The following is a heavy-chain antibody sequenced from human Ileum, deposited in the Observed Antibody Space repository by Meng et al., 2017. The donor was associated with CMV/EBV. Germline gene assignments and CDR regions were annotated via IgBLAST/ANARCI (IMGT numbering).Heavy chain of an antibody. J-gene: IGHJ4*02. V-gene: IGHV4-4*07. D-gene: IGHD3-16*01. CDR3: AGSRPGGGACDY. CDR2: IQVIGHT. Sequence: QVQIQEPGTGLVKPSEHLSLTCIVSGASIKNSNWIWVRQPAGQGLEWIGLIQVIGHTVYNPSLKSRVTVSLDASKSQFSLTLNSVTAADTATYYCAGSRPGGGACDYWGQGILVTVSS. CDR1: GASIKNSN.